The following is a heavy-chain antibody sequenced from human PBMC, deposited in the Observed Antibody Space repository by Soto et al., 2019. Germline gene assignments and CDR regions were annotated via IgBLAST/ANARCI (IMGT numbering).Heavy chain of an antibody. Sequence: ASVKVSCKASGYTFTSYYMHWVRQAPGQGLEWMGIINPSGGSTSYAQKFQGRVTMTRDTSTSTVYMELSSLRSEDTAVYYCARDILNYYDSSGYFDYWGQGTLVTVSS. D-gene: IGHD3-22*01. CDR3: ARDILNYYDSSGYFDY. J-gene: IGHJ4*02. V-gene: IGHV1-46*01. CDR1: GYTFTSYY. CDR2: INPSGGST.